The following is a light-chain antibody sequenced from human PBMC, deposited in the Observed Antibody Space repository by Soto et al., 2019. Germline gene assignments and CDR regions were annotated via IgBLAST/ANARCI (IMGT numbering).Light chain of an antibody. CDR2: VAS. Sequence: EIVLTQSPGTLSLSPGDTATLSCRASQSVSSSYLAWYQQKPGQAPRLLIYVASIRATGIPDRFSGSGSGTDYTLTINRVEPEDFAVYYCQQYGSSPRTFGQGTKVENK. CDR1: QSVSSSY. V-gene: IGKV3-20*01. J-gene: IGKJ1*01. CDR3: QQYGSSPRT.